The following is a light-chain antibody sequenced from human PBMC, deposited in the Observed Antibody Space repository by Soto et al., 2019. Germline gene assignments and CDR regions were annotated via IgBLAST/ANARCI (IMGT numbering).Light chain of an antibody. J-gene: IGLJ1*01. CDR3: CSYAGSSTWV. Sequence: QSVLTQPPSVSGAPGQRVTISCTGNSSNIGAGFDVHWYQQLPGTAPKLLIYDNSNRPSGVPDRFSGSKSGTSASLAITGLQAEDGTDYYCCSYAGSSTWVFGTGTKLTVL. CDR1: SSNIGAGFD. CDR2: DNS. V-gene: IGLV1-40*01.